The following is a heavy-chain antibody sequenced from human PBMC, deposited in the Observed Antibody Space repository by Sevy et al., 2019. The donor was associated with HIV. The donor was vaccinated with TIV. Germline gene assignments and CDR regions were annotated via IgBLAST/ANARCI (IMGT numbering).Heavy chain of an antibody. CDR2: LSFGCGKI. V-gene: IGHV3-23*01. D-gene: IGHD2-8*01. CDR3: AREGCSRPHDY. Sequence: GGSLRLSCAASGFAFYEYSMSWIRQAPGKGLEWVATLSFGCGKINYADSVKGRFNISRDNSKNSFYLQMDNLGVEDTALYYCAREGCSRPHDYWGQGTRVTASS. J-gene: IGHJ4*02. CDR1: GFAFYEYS.